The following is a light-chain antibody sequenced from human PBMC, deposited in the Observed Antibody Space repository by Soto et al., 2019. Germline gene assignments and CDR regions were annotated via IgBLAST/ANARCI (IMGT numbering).Light chain of an antibody. CDR2: SNN. V-gene: IGLV1-44*01. J-gene: IGLJ1*01. CDR3: AAWDDSLNGSYV. Sequence: QSVLTQPPSASGTPGQRVTISCSGSSSNIGSNTVNWYQHLPGTAPKLLIYSNNQRPSGVPDRFPGSKSGTSASLAISGLQSEDEADYYCAAWDDSLNGSYVFGAGTKLTVL. CDR1: SSNIGSNT.